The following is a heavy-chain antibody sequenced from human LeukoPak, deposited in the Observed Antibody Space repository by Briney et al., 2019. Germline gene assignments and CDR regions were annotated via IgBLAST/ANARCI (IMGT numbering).Heavy chain of an antibody. CDR1: GFTVSSNY. CDR3: ATLDSSGYYYSDY. J-gene: IGHJ4*02. Sequence: GGSLRLSCAASGFTVSSNYMSWVRQAPGKGLEWVSVIYSGGSTYYADSVKGRFTISRDNSKNTLYLQMNGLRAEDTAVYYCATLDSSGYYYSDYWGQGTLVTVSS. D-gene: IGHD3-22*01. V-gene: IGHV3-66*01. CDR2: IYSGGST.